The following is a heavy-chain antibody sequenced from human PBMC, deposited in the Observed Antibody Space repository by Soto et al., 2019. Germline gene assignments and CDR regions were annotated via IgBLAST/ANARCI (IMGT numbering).Heavy chain of an antibody. CDR3: ARGSYYYDSSGYYYFDY. D-gene: IGHD3-22*01. Sequence: SETLSLTCTVSGGSISSYYWSWIRQPPGKGLEWIGYIYYSGSTNYNPSLKSRVTISVDTSKNQFSLKLSSVTAADTAVYYCARGSYYYDSSGYYYFDYWGQGTLVTVSS. CDR2: IYYSGST. CDR1: GGSISSYY. V-gene: IGHV4-59*01. J-gene: IGHJ4*02.